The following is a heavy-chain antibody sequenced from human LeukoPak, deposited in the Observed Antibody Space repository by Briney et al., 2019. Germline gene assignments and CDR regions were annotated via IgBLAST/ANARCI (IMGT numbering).Heavy chain of an antibody. CDR1: GYTFTGYY. D-gene: IGHD2-2*02. J-gene: IGHJ6*02. Sequence: ASVKVSCKASGYTFTGYYMHWVRQAPGQGLEWMGWINPNSGGTNYAQKFQGWVTMTRDTSISTAYMELSRLRSDDTAVYYCARDLICSSTSCYSNYYYGMDVWGQGTTVTVSS. V-gene: IGHV1-2*04. CDR2: INPNSGGT. CDR3: ARDLICSSTSCYSNYYYGMDV.